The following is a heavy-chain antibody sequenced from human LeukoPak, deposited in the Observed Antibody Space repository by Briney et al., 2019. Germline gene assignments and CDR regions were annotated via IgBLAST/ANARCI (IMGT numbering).Heavy chain of an antibody. J-gene: IGHJ6*02. CDR2: ISSSSSYI. CDR3: ASVTRAVKMDYYYYYGMDV. V-gene: IGHV3-21*01. D-gene: IGHD5-24*01. CDR1: GFTFSSYS. Sequence: PGGSLRLSCAASGFTFSSYSMNWVRQAPGKGLEWVSSISSSSSYIYYADSVKGRFTISRDNAKNSLYLQMNSLRAEDTAVYYCASVTRAVKMDYYYYYGMDVWGQGTTVTVSS.